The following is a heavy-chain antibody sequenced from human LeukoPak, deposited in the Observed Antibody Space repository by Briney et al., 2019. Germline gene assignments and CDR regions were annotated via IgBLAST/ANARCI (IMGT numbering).Heavy chain of an antibody. CDR1: GDSVSSTGLY. J-gene: IGHJ3*02. CDR2: VHYSGTT. D-gene: IGHD3-10*01. Sequence: SETLSLTCSVSGDSVSSTGLYWSWIRQHPGGGLEWIGYVHYSGTTYYNPSLKSRVVMSLDTSKNQFSLNLDSVTAADTAVYYCEGSGNYNAAFDIWGQGTMVTVSS. CDR3: EGSGNYNAAFDI. V-gene: IGHV4-31*03.